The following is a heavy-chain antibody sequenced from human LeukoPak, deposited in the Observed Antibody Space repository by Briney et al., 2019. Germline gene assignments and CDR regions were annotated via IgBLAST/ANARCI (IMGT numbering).Heavy chain of an antibody. Sequence: GGSLRLSCAASGITFSNAWISWVRQAPGKGLEWVANIKEDGSEKHYVDSVKGRFTISRDNAKNSLYLQMNSLRAEDTAVCYCARDLINESTDFWGQGTLVTVSS. V-gene: IGHV3-7*01. D-gene: IGHD1-1*01. CDR1: GITFSNAW. CDR2: IKEDGSEK. J-gene: IGHJ4*02. CDR3: ARDLINESTDF.